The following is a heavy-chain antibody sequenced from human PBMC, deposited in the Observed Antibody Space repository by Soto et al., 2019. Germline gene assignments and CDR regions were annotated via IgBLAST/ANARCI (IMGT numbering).Heavy chain of an antibody. V-gene: IGHV4-4*07. J-gene: IGHJ4*02. CDR1: GFSISSYY. D-gene: IGHD3-10*01. Sequence: AETLSLTCAASGFSISSYYWGWIRQPAGKGLEWIARIYNSGSTNYNASFKSGVIISVGTTNNHFSLQQSSVPAADTAVYYSARDSRGVRGVTISDSWGQGTLVTDSS. CDR2: IYNSGST. CDR3: ARDSRGVRGVTISDS.